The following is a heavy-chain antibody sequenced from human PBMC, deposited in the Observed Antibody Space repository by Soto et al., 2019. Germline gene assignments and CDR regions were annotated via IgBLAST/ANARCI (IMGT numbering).Heavy chain of an antibody. V-gene: IGHV3-23*01. CDR1: RFTFSNYA. Sequence: EVQLLESGGGLVQPGGSLRLSCAASRFTFSNYAMSWVRQAPGQGLEWVSGISSTGGSTYYADSVKGRFTISRDNSKNTLDLQMSSLRAEDTAIYYCARAHDYDVWSGFLFYGMDVWGQVTTVTVSS. J-gene: IGHJ6*02. CDR3: ARAHDYDVWSGFLFYGMDV. CDR2: ISSTGGST. D-gene: IGHD3-3*01.